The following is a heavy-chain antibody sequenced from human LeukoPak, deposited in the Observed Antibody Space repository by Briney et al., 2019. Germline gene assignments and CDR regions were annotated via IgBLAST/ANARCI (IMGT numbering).Heavy chain of an antibody. CDR1: GFTFSSFG. J-gene: IGHJ4*02. CDR2: INHSGST. CDR3: ARDLSGVAGYTYGRGIDY. V-gene: IGHV4-34*01. Sequence: PGGSLRLSCAASGFTFSSFGMNWVRQAPGKGLEWIGEINHSGSTNYNPSLKSRVTISVDTSKNQFSLKLSSVTAADTAVYYCARDLSGVAGYTYGRGIDYWGQGTLVTVSS. D-gene: IGHD5-18*01.